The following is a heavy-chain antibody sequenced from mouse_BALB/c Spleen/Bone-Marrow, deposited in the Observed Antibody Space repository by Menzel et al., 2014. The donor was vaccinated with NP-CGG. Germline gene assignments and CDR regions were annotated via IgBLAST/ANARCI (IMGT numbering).Heavy chain of an antibody. CDR1: GFSLTSYG. D-gene: IGHD2-2*01. V-gene: IGHV2-9*02. CDR2: IWAGGST. CDR3: ARRGNGYYFDY. Sequence: VKLMESGPGLVAPSQSLSITCTVSGFSLTSYGVHWVRQPPGKGLEWLGVIWAGGSTNYNSALMSRLSISKDNSKSQVFLKMNSLQTGDTAMYYCARRGNGYYFDYWGQGTTLTVSS. J-gene: IGHJ2*01.